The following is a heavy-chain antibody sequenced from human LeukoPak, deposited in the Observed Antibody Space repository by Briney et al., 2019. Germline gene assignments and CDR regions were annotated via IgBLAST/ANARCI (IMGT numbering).Heavy chain of an antibody. Sequence: PGGSLRLSCVASGFTFSSYWMTWVRQAPGKGPEWVAVISSDGSDRSDKYYADSVRGRSTISRDNSKNTLFLRMNSLTTEDTAVYYCAKHIRRGSNWPFDYWGQGTLVTVSS. D-gene: IGHD6-13*01. CDR1: GFTFSSYW. CDR3: AKHIRRGSNWPFDY. J-gene: IGHJ4*02. CDR2: ISSDGSDRSDK. V-gene: IGHV3-30*18.